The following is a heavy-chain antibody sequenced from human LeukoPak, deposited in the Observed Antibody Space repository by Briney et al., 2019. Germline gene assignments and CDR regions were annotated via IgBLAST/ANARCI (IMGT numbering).Heavy chain of an antibody. D-gene: IGHD3-22*01. CDR3: ARHYDSNSYGPGY. V-gene: IGHV3-21*01. Sequence: PGGSLRLSCAASGFTFSSYSLNWVRQAPGKGLEWVSSIISSSSYIYYADSVKGRFTTSRDNAKNSLYLQMNSLRAEDTAVYYCARHYDSNSYGPGYWGQGTLVTVSS. J-gene: IGHJ4*02. CDR2: IISSSSYI. CDR1: GFTFSSYS.